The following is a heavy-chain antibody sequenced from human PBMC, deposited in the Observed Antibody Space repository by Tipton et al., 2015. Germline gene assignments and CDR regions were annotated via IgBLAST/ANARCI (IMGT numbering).Heavy chain of an antibody. Sequence: AVSGFTFSSSAMSWVRQAPGKGLEWVSAIISTGANTYYADSVQGRFTISRDNSKNTLYVQMNSLRAEDTAVYYCVKRAKYFFDYWGQGTLVTVSS. J-gene: IGHJ4*02. CDR2: IISTGANT. CDR3: VKRAKYFFDY. V-gene: IGHV3-23*01. CDR1: GFTFSSSA.